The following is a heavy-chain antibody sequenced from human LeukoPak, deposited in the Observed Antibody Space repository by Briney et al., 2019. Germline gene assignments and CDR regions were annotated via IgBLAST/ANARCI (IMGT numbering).Heavy chain of an antibody. CDR3: ARDAPPGVRGVIRWFDP. Sequence: SVKVSCKASGGTFSSYAISWVRQAPGQGLEWMGRIIPIFDTANYAQKFQGRVTITTDESTSTAYMELRSLRSEDTAVYYCARDAPPGVRGVIRWFDPWGQGTLVTVSS. CDR1: GGTFSSYA. J-gene: IGHJ5*02. V-gene: IGHV1-69*05. D-gene: IGHD3-10*01. CDR2: IIPIFDTA.